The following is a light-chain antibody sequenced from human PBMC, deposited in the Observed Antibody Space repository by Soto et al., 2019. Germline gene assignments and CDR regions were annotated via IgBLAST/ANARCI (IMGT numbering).Light chain of an antibody. CDR3: SSYAGSNYV. Sequence: QSVLTQPPSASGSPGQSVTISCTGTSSDVGGYNYVSWYQQHPGKAPKLMIYEVSKRPSGVPDRFSGSKSGNTASLTVSGLQSEDEADYYYSSYAGSNYVLGTGTKLTVL. CDR2: EVS. CDR1: SSDVGGYNY. J-gene: IGLJ1*01. V-gene: IGLV2-8*01.